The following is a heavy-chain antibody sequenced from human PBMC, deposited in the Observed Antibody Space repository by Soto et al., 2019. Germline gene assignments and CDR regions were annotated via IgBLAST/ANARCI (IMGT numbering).Heavy chain of an antibody. CDR2: TTTSGAGT. Sequence: GGSLRLSCAASGFTFFSSAMSWVRQAPGKGLEWVSTTTTSGAGTYYADSVKGRFTISRDNSKNTLYLQMNSLRVEDTAVYYCAKAFYSSDRGEVFDYWGQGTLVTVSS. V-gene: IGHV3-23*01. J-gene: IGHJ4*02. CDR1: GFTFFSSA. D-gene: IGHD6-19*01. CDR3: AKAFYSSDRGEVFDY.